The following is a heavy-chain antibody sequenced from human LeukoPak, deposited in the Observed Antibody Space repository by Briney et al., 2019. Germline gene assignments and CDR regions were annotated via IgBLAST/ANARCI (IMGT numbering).Heavy chain of an antibody. D-gene: IGHD6-19*01. CDR3: AKQITGYSSGWPDYYGMDV. J-gene: IGHJ6*02. CDR1: GFTFSSYA. CDR2: ISGSGGST. V-gene: IGHV3-23*01. Sequence: GGSLRLSCAASGFTFSSYAMSWVRQAPGKGLEWVSAISGSGGSTYYADSVKGRFTISRDNSKNTLYLQMNSLRAEDTAVYYCAKQITGYSSGWPDYYGMDVWGQGTTVTVSS.